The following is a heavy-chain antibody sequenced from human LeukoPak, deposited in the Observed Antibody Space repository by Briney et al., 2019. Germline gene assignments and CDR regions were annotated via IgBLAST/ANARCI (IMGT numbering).Heavy chain of an antibody. Sequence: GGSLRLSCAASGFTVSSNYMSWVRQAPGKGLEWASVIYSGGSTYYANSVKGRFTISRDNSKNTLYLQMNSLRAEDTAVYYCARDSTFRSYDFWSGPSRMDVWGKGTTVTVSS. CDR1: GFTVSSNY. J-gene: IGHJ6*04. CDR2: IYSGGST. CDR3: ARDSTFRSYDFWSGPSRMDV. D-gene: IGHD3-3*01. V-gene: IGHV3-66*02.